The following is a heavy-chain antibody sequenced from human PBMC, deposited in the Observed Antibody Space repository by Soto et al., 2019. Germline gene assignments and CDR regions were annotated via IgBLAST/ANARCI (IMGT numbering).Heavy chain of an antibody. CDR1: GFTFSHYG. CDR2: IGYDGSNK. J-gene: IGHJ3*01. Sequence: QVHLVESGGGVVQPGRSLRLSCAGSGFTFSHYGMHWVRQAPGKGLDWVAVIGYDGSNKYYADSVKGRFTISRDNSKSTLFLQMNSLRAEDTAVYYGARVRYGRTSPFDFWGQGTMVTVSS. V-gene: IGHV3-33*01. D-gene: IGHD4-17*01. CDR3: ARVRYGRTSPFDF.